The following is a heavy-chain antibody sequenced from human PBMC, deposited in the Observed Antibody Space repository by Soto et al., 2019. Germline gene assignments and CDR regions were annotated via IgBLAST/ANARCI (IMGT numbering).Heavy chain of an antibody. CDR1: GYTFTSQN. D-gene: IGHD3-22*01. Sequence: ASVKVSCKASGYTFTSQNMHWVRQAPGQGLEWMGIINPRSGKTNYPQKFQGRVTMTRDTSTTTVYMELSTLRSEDTAMYYCARGVGYSDSSGYPFDYWGQGTLVTVSS. V-gene: IGHV1-46*03. CDR2: INPRSGKT. J-gene: IGHJ4*02. CDR3: ARGVGYSDSSGYPFDY.